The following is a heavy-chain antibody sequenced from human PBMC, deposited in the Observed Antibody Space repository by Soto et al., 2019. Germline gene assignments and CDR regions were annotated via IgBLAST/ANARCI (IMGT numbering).Heavy chain of an antibody. V-gene: IGHV1-69*02. D-gene: IGHD3-16*02. CDR3: GRGGFRYLLYGMDV. CDR2: IIPILGIA. Sequence: QVQLVQSGAEVKKPGSSVKVSCKASGGTFSSYTISWVRQAPGQGLEWMGRIIPILGIANYAQKFQGRVTITADKSTSTDYRELGSLRYEDRAVYYCGRGGFRYLLYGMDVWGQGTTVTVSS. CDR1: GGTFSSYT. J-gene: IGHJ6*02.